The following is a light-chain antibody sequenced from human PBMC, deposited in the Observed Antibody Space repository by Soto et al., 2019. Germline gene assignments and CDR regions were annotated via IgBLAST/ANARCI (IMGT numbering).Light chain of an antibody. V-gene: IGKV3-15*01. Sequence: EIVLTQSPATLSLSPGRRSTLSCRASQSVSSYLAWFRQKPGQAPRLLIYGAYTRATGIPARFSGSRSGTEFTITITSLQSEDFAVYYCQQYNNWPPTFGQGTKVEIK. CDR2: GAY. CDR3: QQYNNWPPT. J-gene: IGKJ1*01. CDR1: QSVSSY.